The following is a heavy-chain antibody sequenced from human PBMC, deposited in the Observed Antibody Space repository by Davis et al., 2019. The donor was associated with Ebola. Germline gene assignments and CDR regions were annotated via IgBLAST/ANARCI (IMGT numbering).Heavy chain of an antibody. CDR1: GFPSGPFW. CDR2: INSVGTTT. CDR3: GRDTRGIDS. Sequence: PAGSLTLSCAASGFPSGPFWMQCVRQALGKGLAWVSRINSVGTTTNYADAVKGRFTMSRDNSKNTLYLEMHSLRGDDTAVYFCGRDTRGIDSWGQGTLVTVSS. V-gene: IGHV3-74*01. J-gene: IGHJ4*02. D-gene: IGHD3-16*01.